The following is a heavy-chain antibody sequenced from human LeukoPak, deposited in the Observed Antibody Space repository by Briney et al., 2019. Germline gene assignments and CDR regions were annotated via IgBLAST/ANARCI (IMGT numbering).Heavy chain of an antibody. CDR3: ARGKNYGDYEGNWFDP. Sequence: PGGSLRLSCAASGFTFSSYGMHWVRQAPGKGLEWVAVISYDGSNKYYADSVKGRFTISRDNSKNTLYLQMNSLRAEDTAVYYCARGKNYGDYEGNWFDPWGQGTLVTVSS. CDR1: GFTFSSYG. CDR2: ISYDGSNK. J-gene: IGHJ5*02. V-gene: IGHV3-30*03. D-gene: IGHD4-17*01.